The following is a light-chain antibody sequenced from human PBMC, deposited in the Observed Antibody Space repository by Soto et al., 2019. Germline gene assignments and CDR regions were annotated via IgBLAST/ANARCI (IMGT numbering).Light chain of an antibody. V-gene: IGKV3-15*01. J-gene: IGKJ1*01. CDR1: QSVSSN. CDR3: QQYDNWPKT. Sequence: EIVMTQSPGTLSVSPGERATLSCMASQSVSSNLAWYQQKPGQAPRLLIYGASARATGIPARFTGSGSGTEFTLTISSLQSEDIAVYYCQQYDNWPKTFGQGTKVDIK. CDR2: GAS.